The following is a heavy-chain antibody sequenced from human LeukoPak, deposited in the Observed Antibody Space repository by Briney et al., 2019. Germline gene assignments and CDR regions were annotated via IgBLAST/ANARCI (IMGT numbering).Heavy chain of an antibody. Sequence: SETLSLTCAVYGGSFSGYYWSWIRQPPGKGLEWIGEINHSGSTNYNPSLKSRVTISVDTPKNQFSLKLSSVTAADTAVYYCARGVVVVAATPYYYYGMDVWGQGTTVTVSS. V-gene: IGHV4-34*01. J-gene: IGHJ6*02. CDR3: ARGVVVVAATPYYYYGMDV. D-gene: IGHD2-15*01. CDR2: INHSGST. CDR1: GGSFSGYY.